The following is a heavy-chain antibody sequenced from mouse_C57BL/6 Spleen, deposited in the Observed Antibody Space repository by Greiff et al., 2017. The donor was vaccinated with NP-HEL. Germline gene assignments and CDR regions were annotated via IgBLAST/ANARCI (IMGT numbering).Heavy chain of an antibody. CDR3: GTEGGLGGSFDY. D-gene: IGHD1-1*02. V-gene: IGHV5-16*01. CDR1: GFTFSDYY. J-gene: IGHJ2*01. Sequence: EVQVVESEGGLVQPGSSMKLSCTASGFTFSDYYMAWVRQVPEKGLEWVANINYDGSSTYYLDSLKSRLIISRDIAKNILYLQMSSLKSEDTATYYCGTEGGLGGSFDYWGQGATLTVAS. CDR2: INYDGSST.